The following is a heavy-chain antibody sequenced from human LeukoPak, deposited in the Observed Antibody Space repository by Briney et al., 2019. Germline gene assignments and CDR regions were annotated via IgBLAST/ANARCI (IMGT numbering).Heavy chain of an antibody. CDR3: ARPLGLLALHDAFDI. J-gene: IGHJ3*02. CDR2: MNPNSGHT. V-gene: IGHV1-8*01. Sequence: ASVKVSCKASAYTFTTSDINWVRQAAGQGREWMGWMNPNSGHTGYAQRFQGRVTMTRNTSISTAYMELSSLRCEDTAVYYCARPLGLLALHDAFDIGGQGTMVTVSS. D-gene: IGHD1-26*01. CDR1: AYTFTTSD.